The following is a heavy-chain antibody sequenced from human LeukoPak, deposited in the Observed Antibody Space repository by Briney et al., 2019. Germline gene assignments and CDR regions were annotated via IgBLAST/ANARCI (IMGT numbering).Heavy chain of an antibody. D-gene: IGHD3-3*01. Sequence: PGGSLRLSCAASGFIVSSNYMSWVRQAPGKGLEWVSAISGSGGSTYYADSVKGRFTISRDNSKNTLYLQMNGLRAEDTAVYYCAKSYDFWSGYYTAYWGQGTLVTVSS. CDR2: ISGSGGST. CDR3: AKSYDFWSGYYTAY. CDR1: GFIVSSNY. V-gene: IGHV3-23*01. J-gene: IGHJ4*02.